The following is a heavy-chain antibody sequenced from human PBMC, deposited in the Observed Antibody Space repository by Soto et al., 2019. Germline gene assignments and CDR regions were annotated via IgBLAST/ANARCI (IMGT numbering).Heavy chain of an antibody. V-gene: IGHV3-21*01. CDR3: ARAGSYYDFWSGYYIGDTDY. CDR2: ISSGSKYI. Sequence: GGSLRLSCAASGFTFSTYSINWVRQAPGKGLEWVSSISSGSKYIYYADSVKGRFTVSRDNAKNLLYLQMNSLRAEDTAVYYCARAGSYYDFWSGYYIGDTDYWGQGTLVTVSS. CDR1: GFTFSTYS. J-gene: IGHJ4*02. D-gene: IGHD3-3*01.